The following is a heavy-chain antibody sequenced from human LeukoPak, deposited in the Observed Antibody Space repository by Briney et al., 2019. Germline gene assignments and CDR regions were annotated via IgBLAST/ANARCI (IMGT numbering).Heavy chain of an antibody. J-gene: IGHJ4*02. V-gene: IGHV3-33*01. Sequence: PGGSLRLSCVASGFIFSTYGMHWVRQAPGKGLEWVAVIWYDGSNKYYADSVKGRFTISRDNSKNTLYLQMNSLGAEDTAVYYCARDRDYGGNPADYWGQGTLVTVSS. CDR2: IWYDGSNK. CDR1: GFIFSTYG. D-gene: IGHD4-23*01. CDR3: ARDRDYGGNPADY.